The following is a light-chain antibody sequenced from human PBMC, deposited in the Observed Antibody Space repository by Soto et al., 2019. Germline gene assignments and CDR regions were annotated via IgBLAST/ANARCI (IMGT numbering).Light chain of an antibody. CDR3: QQYINWPPTYT. V-gene: IGKV3-15*01. CDR2: SAS. J-gene: IGKJ2*01. CDR1: QSISSN. Sequence: EIVMTQSPATLSVSPGERATLSCRASQSISSNLAWYQQKPGQAPRLLIYSASTRATGIPARFSGSGSETECTLTISSLQSEDVAVYYWQQYINWPPTYTFGQGTKLEIK.